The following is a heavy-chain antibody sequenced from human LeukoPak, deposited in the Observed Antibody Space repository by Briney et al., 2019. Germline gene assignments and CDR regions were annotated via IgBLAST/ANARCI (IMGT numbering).Heavy chain of an antibody. CDR2: INPNSGGT. CDR3: ARDTPHSSGGSLLRYYYYYMDV. V-gene: IGHV1-2*02. Sequence: ASVKVSCKASGGTFSSYAISWVRQAPGQGLEWMGWINPNSGGTNYAQKFQGRVTMTRDTSISTAYMELSRLRSDDTAVYYCARDTPHSSGGSLLRYYYYYMDVWGKGTTVTVSS. D-gene: IGHD6-19*01. J-gene: IGHJ6*03. CDR1: GGTFSSYA.